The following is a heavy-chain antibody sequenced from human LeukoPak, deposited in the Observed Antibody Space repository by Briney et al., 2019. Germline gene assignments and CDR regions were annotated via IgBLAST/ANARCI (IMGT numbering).Heavy chain of an antibody. V-gene: IGHV3-30*18. D-gene: IGHD6-19*01. CDR3: AKDWGSSDWYNWFDP. Sequence: GTSLRLSCVVSGFTISNHGMHWARQAPGKGLEWVAMISHDGGSAYYGDSVKGRLTIFRDNSKNTLYLQMNSLRTEDTGVYYCAKDWGSSDWYNWFDPWGQGTLVTASS. CDR1: GFTISNHG. CDR2: ISHDGGSA. J-gene: IGHJ5*02.